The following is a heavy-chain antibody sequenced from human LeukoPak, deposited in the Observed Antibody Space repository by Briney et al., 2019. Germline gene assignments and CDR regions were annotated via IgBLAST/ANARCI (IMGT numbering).Heavy chain of an antibody. V-gene: IGHV4-59*08. D-gene: IGHD3-10*01. CDR1: GGSISTYY. CDR3: ARVLLWFGEPKANDAFDI. J-gene: IGHJ3*02. Sequence: SETLSLTCTVSGGSISTYYWSWIRQPPGRGLEWIGYIYYSGSTNFNPSLKSRVTISVDTSKNQFSLKLSSVTAADTAVYYCARVLLWFGEPKANDAFDIWGQGTMVTVSS. CDR2: IYYSGST.